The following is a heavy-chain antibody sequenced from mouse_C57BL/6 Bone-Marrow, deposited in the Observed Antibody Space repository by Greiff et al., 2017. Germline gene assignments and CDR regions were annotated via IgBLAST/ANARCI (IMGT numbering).Heavy chain of an antibody. CDR3: ERESGSPYAMDY. CDR2: IDPSDSYT. V-gene: IGHV1-69*01. D-gene: IGHD1-1*01. CDR1: GYTFTSYW. Sequence: QVQLQQPGAELVMPGASVKLSCKASGYTFTSYWMHWVKQRPGQGLEWIGEIDPSDSYTNYNQKFKGKSTLTVDKSSSTAYMQLSSLTSEDSAVYYCERESGSPYAMDYWGQGTSVTVSS. J-gene: IGHJ4*01.